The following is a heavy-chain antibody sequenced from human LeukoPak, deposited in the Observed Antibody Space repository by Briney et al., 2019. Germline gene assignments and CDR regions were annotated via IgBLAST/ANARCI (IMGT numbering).Heavy chain of an antibody. Sequence: ASVKVSCKASGYTFTSYGISWVRQAPGQGLERMGWISAYNGNTNYAQKLQGRVTMTTDTSTSTAYMELRSLRTDDTDVYYCARDFMTIFGVDSFDYWGQGTLVTVSS. V-gene: IGHV1-18*01. CDR1: GYTFTSYG. D-gene: IGHD3-3*01. CDR2: ISAYNGNT. CDR3: ARDFMTIFGVDSFDY. J-gene: IGHJ4*02.